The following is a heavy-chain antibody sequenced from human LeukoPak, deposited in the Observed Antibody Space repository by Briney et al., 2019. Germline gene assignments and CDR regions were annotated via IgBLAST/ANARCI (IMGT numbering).Heavy chain of an antibody. V-gene: IGHV4-34*01. CDR2: INHSGST. Sequence: SETLSLTCAVYGGSFSGYYWSWLRQPPGKGLEWIGEINHSGSTNYNPSLKSRVTISVDTSKNQFSLKLSSVTAADTAVYYCARDSSGRVRGVIAYWGQGTLVTVSS. CDR1: GGSFSGYY. J-gene: IGHJ4*02. D-gene: IGHD3-10*01. CDR3: ARDSSGRVRGVIAY.